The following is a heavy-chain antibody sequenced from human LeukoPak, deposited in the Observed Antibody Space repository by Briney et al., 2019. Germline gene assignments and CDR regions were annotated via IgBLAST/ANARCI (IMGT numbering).Heavy chain of an antibody. V-gene: IGHV3-7*01. D-gene: IGHD3-22*01. Sequence: PGGSLRLSCAASGFTFSDYYMSWIRQAPGKGLDWVANIKQDGTDKYYVDSVKGRFTISRDNAKNLLYLQMNSLRAEDTAVYYCAREKLDTRGYVDYWGQGTLVTVSS. J-gene: IGHJ4*02. CDR2: IKQDGTDK. CDR1: GFTFSDYY. CDR3: AREKLDTRGYVDY.